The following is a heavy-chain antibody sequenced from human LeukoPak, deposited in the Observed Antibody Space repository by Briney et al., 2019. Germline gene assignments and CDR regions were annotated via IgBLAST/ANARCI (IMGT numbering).Heavy chain of an antibody. V-gene: IGHV4-39*01. D-gene: IGHD5-12*01. CDR2: IYYSGST. CDR3: ARRIIVATIDY. Sequence: SETLSLTCTVSGGSISSSNYYWAWIRQPPGKGLEWIGSIYYSGSTYYNPSLKSRVTISVDTSKNQFSLKLISVTAADTAVYYCARRIIVATIDYWGQGTLVTVSS. CDR1: GGSISSSNYY. J-gene: IGHJ4*02.